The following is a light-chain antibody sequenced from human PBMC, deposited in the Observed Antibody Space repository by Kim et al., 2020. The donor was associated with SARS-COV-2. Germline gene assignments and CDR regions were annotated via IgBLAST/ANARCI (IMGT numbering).Light chain of an antibody. Sequence: PGKTARITCGGNSIGGKGVPWYQQGPGQAPVLVIYYDSDRPSGIPERFSGSNSGNTATLTISRVEAGDEADYYCQVWDSSSDHRVVFGGGTQLTVL. CDR2: YDS. V-gene: IGLV3-21*04. CDR1: SIGGKG. J-gene: IGLJ2*01. CDR3: QVWDSSSDHRVV.